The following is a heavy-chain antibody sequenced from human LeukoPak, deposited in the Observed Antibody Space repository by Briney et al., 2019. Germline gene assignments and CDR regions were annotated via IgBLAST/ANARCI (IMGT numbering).Heavy chain of an antibody. Sequence: GASVKVSCKASGYTFTNYGISWVRQAPGQGLEWMGWISAYNSYTDYAQKLQFRVTMTTDTSTSTAYMELRSLRSDDTAVYYCARDKAVTTEVTQHFQHWGQGTLVTVSS. CDR2: ISAYNSYT. CDR3: ARDKAVTTEVTQHFQH. V-gene: IGHV1-18*01. J-gene: IGHJ1*01. D-gene: IGHD4-23*01. CDR1: GYTFTNYG.